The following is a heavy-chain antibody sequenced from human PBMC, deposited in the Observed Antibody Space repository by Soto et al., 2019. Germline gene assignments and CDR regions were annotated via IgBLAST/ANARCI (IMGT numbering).Heavy chain of an antibody. Sequence: GGSLRLSCAASGFTFSSYAMSWVRQAPGKGLEWVSAISGSGGSTYYADSVKGRFTISRDNSKNTLYLQMNSLRAEDTAVYYCAKVQQLGFYYYYGLDVWGQGTTVTVSS. CDR2: ISGSGGST. J-gene: IGHJ6*02. CDR3: AKVQQLGFYYYYGLDV. D-gene: IGHD6-13*01. V-gene: IGHV3-23*01. CDR1: GFTFSSYA.